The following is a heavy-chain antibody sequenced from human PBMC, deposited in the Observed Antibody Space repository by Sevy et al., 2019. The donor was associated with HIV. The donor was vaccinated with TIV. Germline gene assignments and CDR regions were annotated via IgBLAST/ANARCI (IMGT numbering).Heavy chain of an antibody. CDR3: ARGDLGYCSGGSCYHAFDI. CDR2: IIPIFGTA. V-gene: IGHV1-69*06. D-gene: IGHD2-15*01. J-gene: IGHJ3*02. CDR1: GGTFSSYA. Sequence: ASVKVSCKASGGTFSSYAISWVRQAPGQGLEWMGGIIPIFGTANYAQKFQGRVTITADKSTSTAYMELSSLRSEDTAVYYCARGDLGYCSGGSCYHAFDIWGQRTMVTVSS.